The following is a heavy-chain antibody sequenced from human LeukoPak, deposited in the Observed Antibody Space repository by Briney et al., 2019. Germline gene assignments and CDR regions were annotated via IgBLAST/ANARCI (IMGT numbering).Heavy chain of an antibody. J-gene: IGHJ5*02. D-gene: IGHD6-13*01. CDR3: ARDLGSSWGYNWFDP. CDR2: IYYSGST. Sequence: SETLSLTCTVSGGSISSYYWSWIRQPPGKGLEWIGYIYYSGSTNYNPSLKSRVTISVDTSKNQFSLKLSSVTAADTAVYYCARDLGSSWGYNWFDPWGQGTLVTVSS. V-gene: IGHV4-59*12. CDR1: GGSISSYY.